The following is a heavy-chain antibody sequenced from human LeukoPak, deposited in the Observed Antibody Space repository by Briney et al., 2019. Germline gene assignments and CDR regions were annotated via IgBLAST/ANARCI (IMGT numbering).Heavy chain of an antibody. CDR1: GFTFSSYG. D-gene: IGHD3-10*01. J-gene: IGHJ4*02. CDR2: ISYDGSNK. Sequence: GRSLRLSCAASGFTFSSYGMHWVRQAPGKGLEWVAVISYDGSNKYYADSVKGRFTISRDNSKNTLYLQMNSLRAEDTAVYYCARDQWYYYGSGSLNYWGQGTLVTVSS. CDR3: ARDQWYYYGSGSLNY. V-gene: IGHV3-30*03.